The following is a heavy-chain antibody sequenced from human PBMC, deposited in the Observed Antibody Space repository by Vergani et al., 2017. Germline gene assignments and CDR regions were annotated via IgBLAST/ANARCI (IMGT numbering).Heavy chain of an antibody. J-gene: IGHJ5*02. CDR2: ILGSGTA. D-gene: IGHD2-21*01. Sequence: QLQLQESGPGLVKPSETLSLTCTVSGASMSSVGYYWTWIRQSAGKRLEWIGDILGSGTANYNPSFQGRVSMSVATSKNQFSLTLSSVNATDTAVYYCARGNCGVNCPKYNWLAPWGRGILVTVSS. CDR3: ARGNCGVNCPKYNWLAP. V-gene: IGHV4-61*02. CDR1: GASMSSVGYY.